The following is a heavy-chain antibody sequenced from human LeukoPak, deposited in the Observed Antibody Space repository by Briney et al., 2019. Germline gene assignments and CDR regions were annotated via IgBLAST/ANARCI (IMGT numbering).Heavy chain of an antibody. CDR3: ARDERVRGFDY. CDR2: FYYGGHS. V-gene: IGHV4-39*07. CDR1: GGSISSSTYY. D-gene: IGHD3-10*01. J-gene: IGHJ4*02. Sequence: SETLSLTCTVSGGSISSSTYYWGWIRQPPGKGLEWIGTFYYGGHSFYNPSLKSRVTISVDTSKNQFSLKLSSVTAADTAVYYCARDERVRGFDYWGQGTLVTVSS.